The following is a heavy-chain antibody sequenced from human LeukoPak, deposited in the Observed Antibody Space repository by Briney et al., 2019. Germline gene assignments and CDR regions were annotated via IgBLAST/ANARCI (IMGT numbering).Heavy chain of an antibody. Sequence: GGSLRLSCADSGFTFSGYWMSWVRQAPGMGLEWVANIKQDGSEKNYVDSAKGRFTISRDNAKNSLYLQMSSLRAEDTAVYYCVRNSPDGWDWGQGTLVTVSS. CDR2: IKQDGSEK. D-gene: IGHD1-26*01. J-gene: IGHJ4*02. V-gene: IGHV3-7*03. CDR3: VRNSPDGWD. CDR1: GFTFSGYW.